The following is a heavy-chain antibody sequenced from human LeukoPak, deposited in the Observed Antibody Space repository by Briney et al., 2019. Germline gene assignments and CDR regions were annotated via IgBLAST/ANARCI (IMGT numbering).Heavy chain of an antibody. CDR3: ARGATDFYDFWSN. Sequence: PSQTLSLTCTVSGGSISSGDYYWSWIRQPPGRGLEWIGYIHYSGSTYQNPSLKSRVTISVDTSKNQFSLKLSSVTAADTAVYYCARGATDFYDFWSNWGQGTLVTVSS. V-gene: IGHV4-30-4*08. CDR2: IHYSGST. J-gene: IGHJ4*02. D-gene: IGHD3-3*01. CDR1: GGSISSGDYY.